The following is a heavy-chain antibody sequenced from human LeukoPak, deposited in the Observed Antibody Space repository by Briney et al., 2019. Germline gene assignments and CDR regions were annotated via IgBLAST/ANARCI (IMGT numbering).Heavy chain of an antibody. CDR3: ARREYYYDPIPGDYMDV. Sequence: SETLSLTCTVSGGSISSGSYYWSWIRQPAGKGLEWIGRIYTSGSTNYNPSLKSRVTISVDTSKNQFSLKLSSVTAADTAVYYCARREYYYDPIPGDYMDVWGKGTTVTVSS. V-gene: IGHV4-61*02. CDR1: GGSISSGSYY. D-gene: IGHD3-22*01. J-gene: IGHJ6*03. CDR2: IYTSGST.